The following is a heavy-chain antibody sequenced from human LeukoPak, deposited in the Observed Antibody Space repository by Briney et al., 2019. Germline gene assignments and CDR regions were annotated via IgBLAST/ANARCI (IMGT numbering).Heavy chain of an antibody. V-gene: IGHV4-4*02. Sequence: SEILSLTCGVSGGSISNTNWWSWVRQPPGQGLEWIGEISLTGLTHYNPSLESRVTVSLDKSKNQLSLNLTSVTAADTAVYYCSRENGAFSPFGYWGQGILVTVLS. J-gene: IGHJ4*02. D-gene: IGHD2-8*01. CDR3: SRENGAFSPFGY. CDR1: GGSISNTNW. CDR2: ISLTGLT.